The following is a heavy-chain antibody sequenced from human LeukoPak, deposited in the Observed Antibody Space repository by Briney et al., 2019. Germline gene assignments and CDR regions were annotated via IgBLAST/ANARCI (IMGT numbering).Heavy chain of an antibody. CDR2: ISGSGGST. Sequence: RGSLRLSCAAPGFTFSSSAMSWVRQAPGRGLGWVSAISGSGGSTYYADSVKGRFTISRDNSKNTLYLQMNSLRAEDTAVYYCAKDAYHLCITPQVPGTDWGQGTLITVSS. CDR1: GFTFSSSA. CDR3: AKDAYHLCITPQVPGTD. D-gene: IGHD3-3*01. V-gene: IGHV3-23*01. J-gene: IGHJ4*02.